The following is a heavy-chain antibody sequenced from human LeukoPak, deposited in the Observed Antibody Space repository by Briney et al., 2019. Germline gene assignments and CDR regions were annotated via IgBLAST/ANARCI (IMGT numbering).Heavy chain of an antibody. CDR1: TFTFSSYN. D-gene: IGHD4-23*01. J-gene: IGHJ4*02. CDR2: ISSSGSPI. Sequence: GGSLRLSCAASTFTFSSYNMNWVRQAPGKGLEWVSSISSSGSPIYYADSVKGRFTISRDNAKNSLYLQMNSLRAEDTAVYYCASLSLRWSDYWGQGTLDTVSS. V-gene: IGHV3-21*01. CDR3: ASLSLRWSDY.